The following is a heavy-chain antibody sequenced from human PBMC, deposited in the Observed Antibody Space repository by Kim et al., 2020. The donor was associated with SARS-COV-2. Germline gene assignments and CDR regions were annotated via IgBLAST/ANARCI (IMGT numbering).Heavy chain of an antibody. Sequence: ASVKVSCKASGYTFTGYYMHWVRQAPGQGLEWMGWINPNSGGTNYAQKFQGRVTMTRDTSISTAYMELSRLRSDDTAVYYCAILQLGPKLYYYYYYMDVWGKGTTVTVSS. CDR2: INPNSGGT. D-gene: IGHD5-18*01. J-gene: IGHJ6*03. V-gene: IGHV1-2*02. CDR1: GYTFTGYY. CDR3: AILQLGPKLYYYYYYMDV.